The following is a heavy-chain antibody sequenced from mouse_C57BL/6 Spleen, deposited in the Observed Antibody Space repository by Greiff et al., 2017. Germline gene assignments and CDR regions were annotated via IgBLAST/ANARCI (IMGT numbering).Heavy chain of an antibody. CDR2: ISYDGSN. CDR3: AREGINGSPFAY. J-gene: IGHJ3*01. CDR1: GYSITSGYY. V-gene: IGHV3-6*01. D-gene: IGHD1-1*01. Sequence: ESGPGLVKPSQSLSLTCSVTGYSITSGYYWNWIRQFPGNKLEWMGYISYDGSNNYNPSLKNRISITRDTSKNQFFLKLNSVTTEDTATYYCAREGINGSPFAYWGQGTLVTVSA.